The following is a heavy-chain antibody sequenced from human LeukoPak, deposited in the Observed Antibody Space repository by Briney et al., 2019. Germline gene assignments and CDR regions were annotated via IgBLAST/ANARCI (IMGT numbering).Heavy chain of an antibody. CDR1: GGSFSGYY. CDR3: ARGPNYGG. V-gene: IGHV4-34*01. D-gene: IGHD4-23*01. CDR2: INHSRST. Sequence: PSETLSLTCAVYGGSFSGYYWSWIRQPPGKGLEWIGEINHSRSTNYNPSLKSRVTISVDTSKNQFSLKLSSVTAADTAVYYCARGPNYGGWGQGTLVTVSS. J-gene: IGHJ4*02.